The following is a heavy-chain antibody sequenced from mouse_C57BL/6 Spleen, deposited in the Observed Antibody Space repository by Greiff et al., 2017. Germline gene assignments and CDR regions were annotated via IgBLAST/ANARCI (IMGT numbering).Heavy chain of an antibody. D-gene: IGHD2-2*01. CDR2: IDPSDSYT. CDR1: GYTFTSYW. V-gene: IGHV1-50*01. Sequence: VQLQQPGAELVKPGASVKLSCKASGYTFTSYWMQWVQQRPGQGLEWIGEIDPSDSYTNSNQKFKGQATLTVDTSSSTAYMQLSSLTSEDSAVYYCSRWTMVTTGDYWGQGTSVTVSS. CDR3: SRWTMVTTGDY. J-gene: IGHJ4*01.